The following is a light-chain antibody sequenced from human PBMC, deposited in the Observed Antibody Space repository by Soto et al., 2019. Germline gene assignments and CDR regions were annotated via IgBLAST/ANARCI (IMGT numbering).Light chain of an antibody. CDR1: QSISSW. V-gene: IGKV1-5*03. CDR3: QQYDSYPLT. J-gene: IGKJ4*01. Sequence: DSQMTQSASTLSASVGDRVTITCRASQSISSWLAWYQQKPGKAPNLLIYKTSSLESGVPSRFSGSGSGTEFTLTVNSLQPDDFATYYCQQYDSYPLTFGGGTKVDIK. CDR2: KTS.